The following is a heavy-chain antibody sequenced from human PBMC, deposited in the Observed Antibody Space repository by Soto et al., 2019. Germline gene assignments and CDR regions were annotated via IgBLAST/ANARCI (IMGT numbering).Heavy chain of an antibody. CDR1: GGTFSSYA. D-gene: IGHD3-22*01. Sequence: VASVKVSCKASGGTFSSYAISWVRQAPGQGLEWMGGIIPIFGTANYAQKFQGRVTITADKSTSTAYMELSSLRSEDTAVYYCARNYDSSGYYYGGSGDAFDIWGQGTMVTVSS. V-gene: IGHV1-69*06. CDR2: IIPIFGTA. CDR3: ARNYDSSGYYYGGSGDAFDI. J-gene: IGHJ3*02.